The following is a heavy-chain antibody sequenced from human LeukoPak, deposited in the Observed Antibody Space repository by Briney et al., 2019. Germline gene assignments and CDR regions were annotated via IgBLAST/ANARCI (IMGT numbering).Heavy chain of an antibody. V-gene: IGHV3-7*01. Sequence: GGSLRLSCAASGFTFSSYWMSWVRQAPGKGLEWVANIKQDGSEKYYVDSVKGRFTISRDNSKNTLYLQMNSLRAEDTAVYYCARGASIVVDNGYYFDYWGQGTLVTVSS. D-gene: IGHD3-22*01. J-gene: IGHJ4*02. CDR3: ARGASIVVDNGYYFDY. CDR1: GFTFSSYW. CDR2: IKQDGSEK.